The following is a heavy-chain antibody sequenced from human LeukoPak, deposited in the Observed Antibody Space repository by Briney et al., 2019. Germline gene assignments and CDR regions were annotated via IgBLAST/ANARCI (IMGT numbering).Heavy chain of an antibody. Sequence: SETLSLTCTVSGGSISSSFWSWIRQPPGKGLEWIGYIYYSGSTNYNPSLKSRVTISVETSKNQFSLRLTSVSAADTAVYYCARLKYYDSTGYSPGYYMDVWGKGITVTVSS. V-gene: IGHV4-59*12. D-gene: IGHD3-22*01. CDR1: GGSISSSF. CDR2: IYYSGST. J-gene: IGHJ6*03. CDR3: ARLKYYDSTGYSPGYYMDV.